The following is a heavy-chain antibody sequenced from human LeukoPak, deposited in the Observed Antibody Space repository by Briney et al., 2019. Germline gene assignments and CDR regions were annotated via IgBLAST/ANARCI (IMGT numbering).Heavy chain of an antibody. Sequence: SETLSLTCAVYGGSFSGYYWSWIRQPAGKGLEWIGRIYSSGSTTYNPSLKSRVTLSLDTSKNQFSLKVSSVIAADTAVYYCAKSQWEFSPGYFDPWGQGILVTVSS. CDR1: GGSFSGYY. J-gene: IGHJ5*02. CDR3: AKSQWEFSPGYFDP. D-gene: IGHD1-26*01. V-gene: IGHV4-59*10. CDR2: IYSSGST.